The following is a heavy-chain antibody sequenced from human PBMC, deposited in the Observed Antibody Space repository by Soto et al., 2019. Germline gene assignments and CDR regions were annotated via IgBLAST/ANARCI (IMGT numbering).Heavy chain of an antibody. CDR2: ISGSGGST. CDR3: VTYYDFWSGYLMIPFSYFDY. D-gene: IGHD3-3*01. V-gene: IGHV3-23*01. Sequence: GGSLRLSCAASGFTFSSYAMSWVRQAPGKGLEWVSAISGSGGSTYYADSVKGRFTISRDNSKNTLYLQMNSLRAEDTAVYYCVTYYDFWSGYLMIPFSYFDYWGQGTLVTVSS. J-gene: IGHJ4*02. CDR1: GFTFSSYA.